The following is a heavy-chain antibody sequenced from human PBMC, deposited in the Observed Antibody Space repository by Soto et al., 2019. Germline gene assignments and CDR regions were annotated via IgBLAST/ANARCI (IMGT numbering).Heavy chain of an antibody. J-gene: IGHJ4*02. Sequence: WGSRRLSCAASGFSFVSYALSWVRQAPGKGLEWVSTISGSDGKTFYADSVKGRFSISRDTSQSTLYLQMNSLRADDTAMYYCARWSYLDYWGQGTRVTVSS. CDR1: GFSFVSYA. D-gene: IGHD3-3*01. CDR3: ARWSYLDY. V-gene: IGHV3-23*01. CDR2: ISGSDGKT.